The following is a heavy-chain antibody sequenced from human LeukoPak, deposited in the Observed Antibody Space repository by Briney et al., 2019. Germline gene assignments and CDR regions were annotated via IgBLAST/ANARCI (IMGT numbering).Heavy chain of an antibody. J-gene: IGHJ6*03. CDR2: IYTSGST. D-gene: IGHD3-16*02. CDR1: GGSISSGSYY. Sequence: PSETLSLTCTVSGGSISSGSYYWSWIRQPAGKGLEWIGRIYTSGSTNYNPSLKSRVTISVDTSKNQFSLKLSSVTAADTAVYYCARAGDMITFGGVIVNYYYYMDVWGKGTTVTISS. CDR3: ARAGDMITFGGVIVNYYYYMDV. V-gene: IGHV4-61*02.